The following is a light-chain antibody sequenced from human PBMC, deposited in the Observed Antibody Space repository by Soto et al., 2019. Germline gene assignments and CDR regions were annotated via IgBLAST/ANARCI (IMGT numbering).Light chain of an antibody. J-gene: IGKJ1*01. CDR1: QSVSSN. CDR3: QQYNNWWT. V-gene: IGKV3-15*01. CDR2: GAS. Sequence: EIVMTQSPATLSVSPGERATLSCRASQSVSSNLAWYQQKPGQAPRLLIYGASTRATGIPARFSGSGSGTEFTLTISSPQSEDFAVYYCQQYNNWWTLGPGPKVDLK.